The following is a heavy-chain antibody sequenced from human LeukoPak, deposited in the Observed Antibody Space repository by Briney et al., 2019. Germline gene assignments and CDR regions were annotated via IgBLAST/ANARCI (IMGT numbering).Heavy chain of an antibody. V-gene: IGHV3-21*01. CDR1: GFTFSSYS. D-gene: IGHD3-3*01. Sequence: GGSLRLSCAASGFTFSSYSVNWVRQAPGKGLEWVSSISGSSSYIYYADSVKGRFTISRDNAKNSLYLQMNSLRAEDTAVYYCARDTYDFWSGSDYWGQGTLVTVPS. CDR2: ISGSSSYI. J-gene: IGHJ4*02. CDR3: ARDTYDFWSGSDY.